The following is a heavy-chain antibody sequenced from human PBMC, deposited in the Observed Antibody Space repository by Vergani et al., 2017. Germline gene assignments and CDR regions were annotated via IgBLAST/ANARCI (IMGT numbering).Heavy chain of an antibody. CDR1: GASIRSSNYY. Sequence: QLQLQESGPGLVKPSATLSLTCSVSGASIRSSNYYWGWIRQPPGKGLEWIASIYYSGRTYYNPSLKSRVTISVDTSKNQFSLKLISVTAAGTAVYFCARHSXVEWLVGLGWIDPWGKGILVTVSS. D-gene: IGHD6-19*01. J-gene: IGHJ5*02. CDR2: IYYSGRT. V-gene: IGHV4-39*01. CDR3: ARHSXVEWLVGLGWIDP.